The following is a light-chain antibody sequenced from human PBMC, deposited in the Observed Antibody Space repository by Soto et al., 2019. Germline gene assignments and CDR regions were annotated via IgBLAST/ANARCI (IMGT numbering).Light chain of an antibody. V-gene: IGKV3-20*01. Sequence: EIVLTQSPGTLSLSPGERATLSCRASQTVLNNYLTWYQQKPGQAPRRLIFGASFRATGIPDRFSGSGSGTDFTLTISSLQAEDVAVYYCHQYYSPPYTFGQGTRLEIK. CDR1: QTVLNNY. J-gene: IGKJ2*01. CDR3: HQYYSPPYT. CDR2: GAS.